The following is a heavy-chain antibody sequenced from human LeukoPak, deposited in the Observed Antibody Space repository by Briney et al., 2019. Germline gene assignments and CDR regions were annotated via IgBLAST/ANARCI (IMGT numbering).Heavy chain of an antibody. V-gene: IGHV3-48*03. CDR2: ISSSGSTI. CDR1: GFTFSSYE. J-gene: IGHJ3*02. CDR3: ARVSSGKDAFDI. Sequence: GGSLRLSCAASGFTFSSYEMNWVRQAPGKGLEWVSYISSSGSTIYYAYSVKGRFTISRDNAKNSLYLQMNSLRAEDTAVYYCARVSSGKDAFDIWGQGTMVTVSS. D-gene: IGHD3-10*01.